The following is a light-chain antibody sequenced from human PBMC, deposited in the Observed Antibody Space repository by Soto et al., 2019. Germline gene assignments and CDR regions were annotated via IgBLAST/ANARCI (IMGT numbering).Light chain of an antibody. V-gene: IGKV3-11*01. Sequence: EIVLTQSPATLSLSPGERATLSCRASQSVRSYLAWYQQKLGQAPRLLISDAYNSAAGVPARFSGSGSGADSPLTISRLEPEDFAVYYCQQRSAWPLTFGGGTKVDIK. CDR1: QSVRSY. CDR2: DAY. CDR3: QQRSAWPLT. J-gene: IGKJ4*01.